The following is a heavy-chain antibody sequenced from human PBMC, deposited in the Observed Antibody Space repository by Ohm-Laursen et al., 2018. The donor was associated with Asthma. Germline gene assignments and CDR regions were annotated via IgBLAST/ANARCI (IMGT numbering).Heavy chain of an antibody. CDR2: INHSGST. Sequence: SETLSLTCPVHGGSFSGYYWSWIRQPPGKGLEWIGEINHSGSTNYNPSLKSRVTISVDTSKNQFSLKLSSVTAADTAVYYCARYSSSWPYSWFDPWGQGTLVTVSS. J-gene: IGHJ5*02. D-gene: IGHD6-13*01. V-gene: IGHV4-34*01. CDR1: GGSFSGYY. CDR3: ARYSSSWPYSWFDP.